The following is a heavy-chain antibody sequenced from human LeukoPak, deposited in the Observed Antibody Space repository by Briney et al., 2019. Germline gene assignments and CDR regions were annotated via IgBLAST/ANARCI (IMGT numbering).Heavy chain of an antibody. J-gene: IGHJ4*02. CDR2: IYSSGYT. CDR3: ARGEHSVDS. V-gene: IGHV4-4*07. CDR1: GGAIRSHY. Sequence: PSETLSLTCTVSGGAIRSHYWNWIRQPAGEGLEWIGRIYSSGYTNDNPSLKSRITMSVDMSKNQFSLRLNSVTAADTAVYYCARGEHSVDSWGQGMLVTVSS. D-gene: IGHD1/OR15-1a*01.